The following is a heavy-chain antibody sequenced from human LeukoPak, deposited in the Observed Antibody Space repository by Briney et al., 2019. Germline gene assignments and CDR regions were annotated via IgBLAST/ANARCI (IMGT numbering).Heavy chain of an antibody. Sequence: SETLSLTCTVSGGSISSYYWSWIRQPPGKGLEWIGEINHSGSTNYNPSLKSRVTISVDTSKNQFSLKLSSVTAADTAVYYCARGEGAVAGTIDYWGQGTLVTVSS. CDR2: INHSGST. D-gene: IGHD6-19*01. V-gene: IGHV4-34*01. J-gene: IGHJ4*02. CDR3: ARGEGAVAGTIDY. CDR1: GGSISSYY.